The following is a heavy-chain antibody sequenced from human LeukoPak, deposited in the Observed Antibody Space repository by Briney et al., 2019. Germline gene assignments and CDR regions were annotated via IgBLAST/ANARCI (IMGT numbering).Heavy chain of an antibody. CDR1: GVSISSDY. Sequence: SETLSLTCTVSGVSISSDYWSWILQPPGKGLDWIAYIYYSGSTNQNPSLKSRVTISVDTSKNQFSLKLSSVTAADTAVYYCARVGRGMARDYFDYWGQGTLVTVSS. CDR2: IYYSGST. V-gene: IGHV4-59*01. CDR3: ARVGRGMARDYFDY. J-gene: IGHJ4*02. D-gene: IGHD5-24*01.